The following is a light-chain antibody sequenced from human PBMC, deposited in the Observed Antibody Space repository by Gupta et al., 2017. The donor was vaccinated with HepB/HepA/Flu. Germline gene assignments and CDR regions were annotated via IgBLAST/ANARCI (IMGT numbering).Light chain of an antibody. J-gene: IGKJ1*01. Sequence: IVMTQSPATLSVSPGESATLSCRASDSVSSNLAWYQQKPGQSPRLLISAASTRATGIPTRCSGSGSGTEVTLTKSSLESEDVARDYCQKHNQSTCTFGQGTKVEIK. CDR1: DSVSSN. V-gene: IGKV3-15*01. CDR2: AAS. CDR3: QKHNQSTCT.